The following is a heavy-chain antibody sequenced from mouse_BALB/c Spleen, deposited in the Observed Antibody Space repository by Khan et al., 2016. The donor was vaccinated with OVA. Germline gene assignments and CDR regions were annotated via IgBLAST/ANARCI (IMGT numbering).Heavy chain of an antibody. CDR2: INTYTGEP. V-gene: IGHV9-3-1*01. CDR1: GYPFTNYG. Sequence: QIQLVQSGPELKKPGETVKISCKASGYPFTNYGMNWVKQAPGKGLKWMGWINTYTGEPTYADDFKGRFAFSLETSASTSYLQIDNLTNEDTASYFCASGGYWYFDVWGAGTTVTVSS. J-gene: IGHJ1*01. D-gene: IGHD1-1*02. CDR3: ASGGYWYFDV.